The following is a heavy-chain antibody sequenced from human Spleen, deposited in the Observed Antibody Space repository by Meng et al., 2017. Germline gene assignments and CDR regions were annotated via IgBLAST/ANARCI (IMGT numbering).Heavy chain of an antibody. D-gene: IGHD6-19*01. V-gene: IGHV1-46*01. CDR3: VREAVRLKSFEY. Sequence: QVQLVQSVAELKKPGASVNVACKASGASITNYFFHWVLQAPGQGLEWVAQINPDGATTRYVQRLQGRVTMTRETSTSTVYMELSSLTSEDTAVYYCVREAVRLKSFEYWGQGTLVTVSS. J-gene: IGHJ4*02. CDR1: GASITNYF. CDR2: INPDGATT.